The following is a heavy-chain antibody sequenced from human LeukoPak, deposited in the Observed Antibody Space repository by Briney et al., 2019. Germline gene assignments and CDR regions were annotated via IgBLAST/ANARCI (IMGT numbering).Heavy chain of an antibody. Sequence: SETLSLTCAVYGGSFSGYYWSWIRQPPGKGLEWIGEINHSGSTNYNPSLKSRVTISVDTSKNQFSLKLSSVTAADTAVYYCARVRRRIAAAGFDYWGQGTLVTVSS. CDR1: GGSFSGYY. V-gene: IGHV4-34*01. J-gene: IGHJ4*02. D-gene: IGHD6-13*01. CDR3: ARVRRRIAAAGFDY. CDR2: INHSGST.